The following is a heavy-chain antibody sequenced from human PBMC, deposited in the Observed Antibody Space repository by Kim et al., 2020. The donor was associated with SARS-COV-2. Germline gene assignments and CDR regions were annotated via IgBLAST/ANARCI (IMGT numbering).Heavy chain of an antibody. Sequence: SVKVSCKASGGTFSSYAISWVRQAPGQGLEWMGGIIPIFGTANYAQKFQGRVTITADESTSTAYMELSSLRSEDTAVYYCAGPIAARRTVVVEDYWGQGTLVTVSS. CDR1: GGTFSSYA. V-gene: IGHV1-69*13. CDR2: IIPIFGTA. D-gene: IGHD6-6*01. CDR3: AGPIAARRTVVVEDY. J-gene: IGHJ4*02.